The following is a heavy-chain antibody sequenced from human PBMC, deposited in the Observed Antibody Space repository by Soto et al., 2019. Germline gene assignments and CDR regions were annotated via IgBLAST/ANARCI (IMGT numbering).Heavy chain of an antibody. D-gene: IGHD1-20*01. CDR3: ARQSYNWNDEHAFDI. V-gene: IGHV4-39*01. Sequence: SETLSLTCTVSGGYISSYYWSWIRQPPGKGLEWIGSIYYSGSTYYNPSLKSRVTISVDTSKNQFSLKLSSVTAADTAVYYCARQSYNWNDEHAFDIWGQGTMVTVSS. CDR2: IYYSGST. CDR1: GGYISSYY. J-gene: IGHJ3*02.